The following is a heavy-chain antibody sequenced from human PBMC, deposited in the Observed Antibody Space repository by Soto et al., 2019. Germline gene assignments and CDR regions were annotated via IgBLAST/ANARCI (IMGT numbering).Heavy chain of an antibody. J-gene: IGHJ6*02. CDR2: ISYDGSNK. V-gene: IGHV3-30-3*01. CDR1: GFTFSSYA. Sequence: QVQLVESGGGVVQPGRSLRLSCAASGFTFSSYAMHWVRQAPGKGLEWVAVISYDGSNKYYADSVKGRFTISRDNSKNTLYLQMNSLRAEDTAVYYCARDVRAGGSDVWGQGTTVTVSS. CDR3: ARDVRAGGSDV. D-gene: IGHD2-15*01.